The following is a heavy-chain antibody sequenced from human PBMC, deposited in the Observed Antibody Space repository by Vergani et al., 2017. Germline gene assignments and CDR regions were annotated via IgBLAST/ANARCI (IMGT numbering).Heavy chain of an antibody. CDR2: IKSKTDGGTT. D-gene: IGHD3-9*01. J-gene: IGHJ6*02. CDR3: TTDADYDILTGYRYYGMDV. Sequence: EVQLVESGGGLVKPGGSLRLSCAASGFTFSNAWMSWVRQAPGKGLEWVGRIKSKTDGGTTDYAAPVKGRFTISRDDSKNTLYLQMNSLKTEDTAVYYCTTDADYDILTGYRYYGMDVWGQGTTVTVSS. CDR1: GFTFSNAW. V-gene: IGHV3-15*01.